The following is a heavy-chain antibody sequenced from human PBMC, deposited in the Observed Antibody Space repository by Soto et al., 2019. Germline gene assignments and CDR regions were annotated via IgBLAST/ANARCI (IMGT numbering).Heavy chain of an antibody. CDR2: ISDSGGST. J-gene: IGHJ5*02. V-gene: IGHV3-23*01. Sequence: EVQLLESGGGLVQPGGSLRLSCAGSGFTFSNYAMSWVRQAPGKGLEWVSCISDSGGSTYYADSVKGRFTISRDNSKNTLYLQMNSLRAEDTAVYYCARAGQRSITTAGVSFSWGQGTLVSVSS. CDR1: GFTFSNYA. CDR3: ARAGQRSITTAGVSFS. D-gene: IGHD6-13*01.